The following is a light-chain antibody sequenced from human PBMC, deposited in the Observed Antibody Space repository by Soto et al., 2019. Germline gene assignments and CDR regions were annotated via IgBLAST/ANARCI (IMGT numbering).Light chain of an antibody. CDR3: QQTNTAPWT. J-gene: IGKJ1*01. CDR1: QSIGSW. CDR2: DAS. V-gene: IGKV1-5*02. Sequence: DIQMTQSPSTLSASVGDRVIIVCRASQSIGSWLAWYQQKPGKAPKLLISDASSLETGVPSRFSGSGSGTDFTLTIDSLQPEDFATYFCQQTNTAPWTFGQGTKVDIK.